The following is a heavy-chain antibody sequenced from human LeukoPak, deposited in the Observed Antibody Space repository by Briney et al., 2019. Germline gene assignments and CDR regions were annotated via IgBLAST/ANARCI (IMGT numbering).Heavy chain of an antibody. D-gene: IGHD1-26*01. J-gene: IGHJ6*03. CDR2: IKPNTGDT. V-gene: IGHV1-2*02. Sequence: ASVKVSCKASGYTFTDYYLHWVRQAPGQGHEWMGWIKPNTGDTNSAQKFQGRVTLTRDTSISAAYMDLSNLRSDDTAVYYCARAGTESRWGLPRADYYYMDVWAKGTTVTVSS. CDR3: ARAGTESRWGLPRADYYYMDV. CDR1: GYTFTDYY.